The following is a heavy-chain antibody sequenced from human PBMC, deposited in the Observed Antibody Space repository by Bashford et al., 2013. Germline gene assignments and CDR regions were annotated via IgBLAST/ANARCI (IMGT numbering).Heavy chain of an antibody. J-gene: IGHJ4*02. CDR2: INHSGKH. CDR1: GGSFSGYY. CDR3: ATYYYDSSGYLFDY. D-gene: IGHD3-22*01. Sequence: SETLSLTCAVYGGSFSGYYWSWIRQPPGKGLEWIGEINHSGKHQLQPSLKSRVTISVDTSKNQFSLKLSSVTAADTAVYYCATYYYDSSGYLFDYWGQGTLVTVSS. V-gene: IGHV4-34*01.